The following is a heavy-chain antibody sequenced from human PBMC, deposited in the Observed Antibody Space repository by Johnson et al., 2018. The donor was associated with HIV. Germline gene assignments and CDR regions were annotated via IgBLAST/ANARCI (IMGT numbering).Heavy chain of an antibody. CDR1: GFTFDDYA. V-gene: IGHV3-9*01. CDR2: ISWNSGSL. J-gene: IGHJ3*02. Sequence: QLVESGGGLVQPGRSLRLSCAASGFTFDDYAMHWVRQAPGKGLEWASGISWNSGSLGHADSVTGRFTISRDNAKNTLYLQMNSLRAEDTAVYYCARYSSGWQGLDAFDIWGQGTMVTVSS. D-gene: IGHD6-19*01. CDR3: ARYSSGWQGLDAFDI.